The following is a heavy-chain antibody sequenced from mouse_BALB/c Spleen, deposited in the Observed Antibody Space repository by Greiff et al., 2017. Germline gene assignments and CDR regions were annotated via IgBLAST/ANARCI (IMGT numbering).Heavy chain of an antibody. CDR1: GFNIKDTY. J-gene: IGHJ4*01. CDR3: ARTYGSSWGAMDY. V-gene: IGHV14-3*02. CDR2: IDPANGNT. D-gene: IGHD1-1*01. Sequence: VQLQQSGAELVKPRASVKLSCTASGFNIKDTYMHWVKQRPEQGLEWIGRIDPANGNTKYDPKFQGKATITADTSSNTAYLQLSSLTSEDTAVYYCARTYGSSWGAMDYWGQGTSVTVSS.